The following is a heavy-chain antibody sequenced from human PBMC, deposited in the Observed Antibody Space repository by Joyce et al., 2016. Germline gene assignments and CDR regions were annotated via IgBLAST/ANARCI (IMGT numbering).Heavy chain of an antibody. CDR3: AKDAVRSGLEDY. J-gene: IGHJ4*02. CDR2: IYWSGST. CDR1: GGSMTGYY. D-gene: IGHD2-2*01. Sequence: QVQLQESGPGLVTTSETLSLTCTVSGGSMTGYYWSWIRQPPGKGLEWIGYIYWSGSTNYNPSLKSRVTISADTSKNQFSLKLSSVTAADSAVYYCAKDAVRSGLEDYWGQGTLVTVSS. V-gene: IGHV4-59*01.